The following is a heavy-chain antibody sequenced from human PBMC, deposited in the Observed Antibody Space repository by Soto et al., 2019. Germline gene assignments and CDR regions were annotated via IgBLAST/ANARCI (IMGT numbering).Heavy chain of an antibody. J-gene: IGHJ3*01. CDR2: IYYTGST. D-gene: IGHD3-10*01. CDR1: GGSIGRYY. V-gene: IGHV4-59*08. Sequence: QVQLQESGPGLVKPSETLSLTCTVSGGSIGRYYWSWIRQPPGQGLEWIGYIYYTGSTNYNPSLKSRVTILVDTSKNLFPLKLSSVTAADTAIYYCASLYASGPSDAFDFWGQGTMVTVSS. CDR3: ASLYASGPSDAFDF.